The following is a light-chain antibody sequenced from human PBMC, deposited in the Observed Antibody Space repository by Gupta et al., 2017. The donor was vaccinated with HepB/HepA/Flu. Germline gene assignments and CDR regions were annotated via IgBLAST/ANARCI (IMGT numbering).Light chain of an antibody. CDR1: QSISSSY. V-gene: IGKV3-20*01. J-gene: IGKJ1*01. CDR2: GAS. Sequence: EIVLTQSPGTLSLSPGERATLSCRASQSISSSYLAWYQQKPGQAPRLLLYGASSRATGIPDRFSGSGSGTDFTLTISRLEPEDFAVYYCQQVGTSSWTFGQGTKVEI. CDR3: QQVGTSSWT.